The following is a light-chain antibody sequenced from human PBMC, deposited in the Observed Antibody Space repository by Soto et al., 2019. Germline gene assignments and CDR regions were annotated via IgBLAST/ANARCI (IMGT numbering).Light chain of an antibody. CDR3: AAWDDSLNGVV. CDR1: SSNIGSNI. J-gene: IGLJ7*01. V-gene: IGLV1-44*01. CDR2: SSN. Sequence: QSVLTQPPSASGTPGQRVTISGSGSSSNIGSNIVNWYQQLPGTAPKLLIYSSNQRPSGVPDRFSGSKSGTSASLAISGLRSEDEADYYCAAWDDSLNGVVFGGGTQLTVL.